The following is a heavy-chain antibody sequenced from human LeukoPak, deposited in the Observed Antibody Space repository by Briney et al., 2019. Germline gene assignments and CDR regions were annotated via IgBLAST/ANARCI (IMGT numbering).Heavy chain of an antibody. V-gene: IGHV3-30*03. CDR3: ARGVLISYKQYYFDY. D-gene: IGHD5-24*01. CDR1: GFTFSGYG. Sequence: PGRSLRLSCAASGFTFSGYGMHWVRQAPGKGLEWVAIISYDGSNKYYADSVKGRFTISRDNSKNTLYLQMNSLRAEDTAVYYCARGVLISYKQYYFDYWGQGTLVTVSS. J-gene: IGHJ4*02. CDR2: ISYDGSNK.